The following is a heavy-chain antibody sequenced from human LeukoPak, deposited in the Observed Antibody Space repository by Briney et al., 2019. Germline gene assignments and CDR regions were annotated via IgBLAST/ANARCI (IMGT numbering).Heavy chain of an antibody. V-gene: IGHV3-30*18. CDR1: GFNFRNYA. Sequence: PGGSLRLSCVASGFNFRNYAMHWVRQAPGKGLEWVAVISNDGRDQSYADSVKGRFSLSRDNSKNTVFLQMNSLRAGDTAVYYCAKDSQHPNGWNECDSWGQGTLVIVSS. CDR2: ISNDGRDQ. J-gene: IGHJ4*02. CDR3: AKDSQHPNGWNECDS. D-gene: IGHD1-1*01.